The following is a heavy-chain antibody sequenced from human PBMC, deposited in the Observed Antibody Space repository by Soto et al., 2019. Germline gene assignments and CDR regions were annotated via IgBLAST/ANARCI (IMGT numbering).Heavy chain of an antibody. CDR2: IIPIFGTA. J-gene: IGHJ2*01. Sequence: SVKVSCKASGGTFSSYAISWVRQAPGQGLEWMGGIIPIFGTANYAQKFQGRVTITADESTSTAYMELSSLRSEDTAVYYCARSITYVSGTNWYFDLWGRGTLVTVSS. V-gene: IGHV1-69*13. CDR1: GGTFSSYA. CDR3: ARSITYVSGTNWYFDL. D-gene: IGHD3-10*01.